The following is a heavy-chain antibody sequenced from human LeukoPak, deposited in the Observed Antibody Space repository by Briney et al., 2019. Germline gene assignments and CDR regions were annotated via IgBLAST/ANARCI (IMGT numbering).Heavy chain of an antibody. CDR1: GYTPTSYG. Sequence: GASVKVSCKASGYTPTSYGLSWVRQAPGQGLEWMGWISAYNGNTNYAQKLQGRVTMTTDTSTSIAYMELRSLRSDDTAVYYCARERAAADDRYYFDYWGQGTLVTVSS. J-gene: IGHJ4*02. CDR2: ISAYNGNT. D-gene: IGHD6-13*01. V-gene: IGHV1-18*01. CDR3: ARERAAADDRYYFDY.